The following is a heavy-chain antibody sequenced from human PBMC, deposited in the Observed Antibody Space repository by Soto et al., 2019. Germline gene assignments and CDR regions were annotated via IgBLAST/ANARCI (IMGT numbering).Heavy chain of an antibody. J-gene: IGHJ6*02. D-gene: IGHD3-3*01. Sequence: QVQLVQSGAEVKKPGASVKVSCKASGYTFTSYGISWVRQAPGQGLEWMGWISAYNGNTNYAQKLQGRVTMTTDTSTSTAYMELRSLRSDDTAVYCCARAARNYDFWSGYSRYYYYYGMDVWGQGTTVTVSS. CDR1: GYTFTSYG. CDR2: ISAYNGNT. V-gene: IGHV1-18*01. CDR3: ARAARNYDFWSGYSRYYYYYGMDV.